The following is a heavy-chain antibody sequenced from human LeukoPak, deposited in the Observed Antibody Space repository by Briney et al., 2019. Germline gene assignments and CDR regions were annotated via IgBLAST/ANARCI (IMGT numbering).Heavy chain of an antibody. CDR3: ARARVATTYYYYGMDV. D-gene: IGHD5-12*01. V-gene: IGHV4-34*01. CDR1: GGSFSGYY. J-gene: IGHJ6*02. Sequence: SETLSLTCAVYGGSFSGYYWSWIRQPPGKGQEWIGEINHSGSTNYNPSLKSRVTISVDTSKNQFSLKLSSVTAADTAVYYCARARVATTYYYYGMDVWGQGTTVTVSS. CDR2: INHSGST.